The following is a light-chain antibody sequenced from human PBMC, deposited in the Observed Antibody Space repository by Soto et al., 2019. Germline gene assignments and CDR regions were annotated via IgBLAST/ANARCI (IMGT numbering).Light chain of an antibody. Sequence: DIVMTQSPDSLAVSLGERATINCKSSQSVLYSSNNKNYLAWYRQKPGQPPKLLIYWASTRESGVPDRFSGSGSGTDFTLTISDPQAEDVAVYYCQQYYSPPFTFGQGTKLEIK. CDR2: WAS. CDR1: QSVLYSSNNKNY. V-gene: IGKV4-1*01. J-gene: IGKJ2*01. CDR3: QQYYSPPFT.